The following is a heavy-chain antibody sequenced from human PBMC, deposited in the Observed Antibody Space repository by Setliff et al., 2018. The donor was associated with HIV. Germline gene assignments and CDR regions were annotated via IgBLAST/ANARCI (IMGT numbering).Heavy chain of an antibody. J-gene: IGHJ4*02. CDR1: GYTFTSYD. D-gene: IGHD3-10*01. V-gene: IGHV1-8*02. CDR3: AIFDYYGSGSYTDY. Sequence: ASVKVSCKASGYTFTSYDINWVRQAPGQGLECMGWMNPKSGNTGYVQKFQGRVTMTRNTSISTAYMELSSLRSEDTAVYYCAIFDYYGSGSYTDYWGQGTLVTVS. CDR2: MNPKSGNT.